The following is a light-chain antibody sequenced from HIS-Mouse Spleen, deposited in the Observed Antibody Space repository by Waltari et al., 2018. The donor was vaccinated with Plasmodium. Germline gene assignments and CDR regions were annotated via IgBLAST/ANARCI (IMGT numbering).Light chain of an antibody. CDR1: SSDVGGYNY. J-gene: IGLJ2*01. Sequence: QSALTQPASVSGSPGQSITISCTGTSSDVGGYNYVSWYQQHPGKAPKLMIYDVSNRPSGVSNRFSGSKSGNTASLTISGRQAEDEADYYCSSYTSSSIVFCGGTKLTVL. CDR2: DVS. CDR3: SSYTSSSIV. V-gene: IGLV2-14*03.